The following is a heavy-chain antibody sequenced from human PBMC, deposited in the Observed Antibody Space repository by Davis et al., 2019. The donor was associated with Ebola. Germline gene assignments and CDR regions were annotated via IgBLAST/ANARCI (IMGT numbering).Heavy chain of an antibody. D-gene: IGHD4-17*01. CDR3: ARDRGDYAPFDY. CDR2: INHSGST. Sequence: SESLSLTCAVYTGFFSGYYWSWIRQPPGKGLEWIGEINHSGSTNYNPSLKSRVTISVDTSKNQFSLKLSSVTAADTAVYYCARDRGDYAPFDYWGQGTLVTVSS. J-gene: IGHJ4*02. V-gene: IGHV4-34*01. CDR1: TGFFSGYY.